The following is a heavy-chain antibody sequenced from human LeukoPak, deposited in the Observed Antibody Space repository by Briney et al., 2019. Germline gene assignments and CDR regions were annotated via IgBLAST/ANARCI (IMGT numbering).Heavy chain of an antibody. V-gene: IGHV5-51*01. CDR3: ARSALGPASDYYYMDV. CDR2: IYHGDSDT. J-gene: IGHJ6*03. Sequence: GESLKISCKGPGYIFTSYWIGWVRQMPGKGLEWMGIIYHGDSDTRYSHSFQGQVTISADKSISTAYLQWGSLKASDTAMYYCARSALGPASDYYYMDVWGKGTTVTVSS. D-gene: IGHD1-14*01. CDR1: GYIFTSYW.